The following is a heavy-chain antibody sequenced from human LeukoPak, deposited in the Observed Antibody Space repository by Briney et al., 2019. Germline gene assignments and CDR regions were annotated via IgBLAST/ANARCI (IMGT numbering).Heavy chain of an antibody. D-gene: IGHD3-10*01. J-gene: IGHJ4*02. CDR2: IYYSGST. CDR3: AKERFLLYYYGSGSDPGFDY. CDR1: GGSISSSSYY. V-gene: IGHV4-39*07. Sequence: SETLSLTCTVSGGSISSSSYYWGWIRQPPGKGLEWIGSIYYSGSTYYNPSLKSRVTISVDTSKNQFSLKLSSVTAVDTAVYYCAKERFLLYYYGSGSDPGFDYWGQGTLVTVSS.